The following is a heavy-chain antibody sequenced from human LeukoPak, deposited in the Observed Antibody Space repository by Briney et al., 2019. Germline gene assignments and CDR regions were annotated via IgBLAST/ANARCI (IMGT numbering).Heavy chain of an antibody. CDR1: GFTFSNFV. V-gene: IGHV3-23*01. J-gene: IGHJ4*02. Sequence: GGSLRLSCAASGFTFSNFVMSWVRQAPGKGLEWVSYIDGGGGSTNYADSVKGRFTISRDNSKNTLYLQMNSLRAEDTAVYYCARAAYDFWSGYYTALFDYWGQGTLVTVSS. CDR2: IDGGGGST. D-gene: IGHD3-3*01. CDR3: ARAAYDFWSGYYTALFDY.